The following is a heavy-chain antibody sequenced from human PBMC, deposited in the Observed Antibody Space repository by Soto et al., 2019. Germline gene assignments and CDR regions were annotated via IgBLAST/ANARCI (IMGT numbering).Heavy chain of an antibody. CDR3: ARDQRAGSCSGGSCHYYYGMDV. V-gene: IGHV3-30*03. Sequence: QVQLVESGGGAVQPGRSLGLSCVASGFNLSNYGLHWVRQAPGKGLEWLAVISYDGRNQYYADSVKGRFTISRDNSRNTLYVQMDRLRVEDTAVYYCARDQRAGSCSGGSCHYYYGMDVWGQGTTVTVSS. CDR1: GFNLSNYG. D-gene: IGHD2-15*01. J-gene: IGHJ6*02. CDR2: ISYDGRNQ.